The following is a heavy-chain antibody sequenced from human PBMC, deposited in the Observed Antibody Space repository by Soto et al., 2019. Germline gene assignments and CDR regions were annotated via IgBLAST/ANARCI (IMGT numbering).Heavy chain of an antibody. CDR1: GGSITSAGSV. J-gene: IGHJ5*02. CDR3: ASGRDWFGP. CDR2: IYHSGFT. Sequence: QLQLQESGSRLVKPSETLYLTCAVSGGSITSAGSVWSWIRQPPGRGLEWIGYIYHSGFTDYNPSPSSLVTISLAMSNNQTSLQLISVTAADTAVYYCASGRDWFGPWGHGTLVTASS. V-gene: IGHV4-30-2*01.